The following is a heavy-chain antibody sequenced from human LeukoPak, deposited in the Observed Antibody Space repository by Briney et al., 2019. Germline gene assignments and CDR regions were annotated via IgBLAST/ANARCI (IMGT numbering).Heavy chain of an antibody. D-gene: IGHD6-19*01. CDR1: GGSISSSSYY. V-gene: IGHV4-39*07. Sequence: PSETLSLTCTVSGGSISSSSYYWGWIRQPPGKGLEWIGSIYYSGSTYYNPSLKSRITISVDTSKNQFSLKLSSVTAADTAVYYCARDNYSSGWEYFQHWGQGTLVTVSS. CDR2: IYYSGST. CDR3: ARDNYSSGWEYFQH. J-gene: IGHJ1*01.